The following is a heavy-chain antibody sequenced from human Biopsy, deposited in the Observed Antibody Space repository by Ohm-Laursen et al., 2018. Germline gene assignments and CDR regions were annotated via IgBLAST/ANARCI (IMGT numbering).Heavy chain of an antibody. D-gene: IGHD5-18*01. V-gene: IGHV4-61*01. J-gene: IGHJ3*01. CDR2: IYNDVST. CDR1: GASVSSGSYD. Sequence: LSLTCVVSGASVSSGSYDWSWIRQPPGKGLEWIGNIYNDVSTKYNPSLRSRVTISADKSTNQFSLKLRSVTAADTAVYYCARGYAGLYEAFDFWGQGTVVTVAS. CDR3: ARGYAGLYEAFDF.